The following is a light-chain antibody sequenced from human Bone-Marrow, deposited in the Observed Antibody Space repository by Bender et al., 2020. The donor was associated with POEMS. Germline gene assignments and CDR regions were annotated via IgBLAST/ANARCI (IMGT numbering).Light chain of an antibody. CDR2: QDD. CDR1: DLEDKY. V-gene: IGLV3-1*01. CDR3: QAWDISTVL. J-gene: IGLJ2*01. Sequence: SFDLTQPPSMSVSPGQTANIPCSGDDLEDKYVCWYQQKTGQSPILVMYQDDKRPSGTPERISGSRHGNTATLTISGTQAADEGDYYCQAWDISTVLFGGGTKLTVL.